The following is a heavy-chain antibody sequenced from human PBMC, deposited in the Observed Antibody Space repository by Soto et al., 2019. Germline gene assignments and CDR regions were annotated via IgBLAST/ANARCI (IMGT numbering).Heavy chain of an antibody. D-gene: IGHD2-15*01. J-gene: IGHJ6*02. CDR1: GGSISSSDW. CDR3: ERVGYCSGGRCSPSYYAMDA. CDR2: VFQSGST. Sequence: SETLSLTCAVSGGSISSSDWWSWVRQPPGKGLEWIGKVFQSGSTNYNPSLRGRVIISVDKSKNHFSLRLTSVTAADTAVYYCERVGYCSGGRCSPSYYAMDAWGQGTTVTVSS. V-gene: IGHV4-4*02.